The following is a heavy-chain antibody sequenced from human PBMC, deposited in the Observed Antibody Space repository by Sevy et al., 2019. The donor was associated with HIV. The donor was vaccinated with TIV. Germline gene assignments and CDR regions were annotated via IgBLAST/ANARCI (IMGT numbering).Heavy chain of an antibody. CDR3: AIVGGYDYYYYGMDV. CDR1: GGTFSSYA. J-gene: IGHJ6*02. CDR2: IIPIFGTA. Sequence: ASVKVSCKASGGTFSSYAISWVRQAPGQGLEWMGGIIPIFGTATYAQKFQGRVTITADESTSTAYMELSSLRSEDTAVYYCAIVGGYDYYYYGMDVWGQGTTVTVSS. V-gene: IGHV1-69*13. D-gene: IGHD5-12*01.